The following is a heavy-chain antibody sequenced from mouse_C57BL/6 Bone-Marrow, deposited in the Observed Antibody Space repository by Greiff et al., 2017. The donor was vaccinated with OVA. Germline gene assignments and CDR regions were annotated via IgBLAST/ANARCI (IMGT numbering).Heavy chain of an antibody. CDR2: ISSGGSYT. CDR3: ARGAYYGSSYRYFDV. D-gene: IGHD1-1*01. CDR1: GFTFSSYG. J-gene: IGHJ1*03. V-gene: IGHV5-6*01. Sequence: EVNVVESGGDLVKPGGSLKLSCAASGFTFSSYGMSWVRQTPDKRLEWVATISSGGSYTYYPDSVKGRFTISRDNAKNTLYLQMSSLKSEDTAMYYCARGAYYGSSYRYFDVWGTGTTVTVSS.